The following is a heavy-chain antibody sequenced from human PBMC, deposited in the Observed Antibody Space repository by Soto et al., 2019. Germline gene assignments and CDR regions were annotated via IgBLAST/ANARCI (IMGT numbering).Heavy chain of an antibody. CDR2: IIPIFGTA. V-gene: IGHV1-69*01. Sequence: QVQLVQSGTEVKKPGSSVKVSCKASVGTFSSYAISWVRQAPGQGLEWMGGIIPIFGTANYALKFQGRVTSNADESTHTAYMELSSPTSEDTAIYYCAGERLGDPRYYGMDVWGQGTTVTVSS. J-gene: IGHJ6*02. CDR1: VGTFSSYA. D-gene: IGHD3-16*01. CDR3: AGERLGDPRYYGMDV.